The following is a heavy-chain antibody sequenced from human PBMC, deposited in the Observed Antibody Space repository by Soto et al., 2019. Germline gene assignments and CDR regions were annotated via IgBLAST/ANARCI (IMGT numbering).Heavy chain of an antibody. V-gene: IGHV1-18*01. CDR2: ISAYSGDT. CDR1: GYTFTSYG. D-gene: IGHD2-2*01. J-gene: IGHJ3*02. CDR3: ARQPGEYCSSSSCYGAFDI. Sequence: VQLVQSGAEVKKPGASVKVSCKASGYTFTSYGINWVRQAPGQGLEWMGWISAYSGDTNYAQKLQGRVTMTTDTSTSTAYMELRSLRSDDTAVYYCARQPGEYCSSSSCYGAFDIWGQGTMVTVSS.